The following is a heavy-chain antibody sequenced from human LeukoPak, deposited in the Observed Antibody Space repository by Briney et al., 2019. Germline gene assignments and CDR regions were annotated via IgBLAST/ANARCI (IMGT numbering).Heavy chain of an antibody. CDR1: GGSISTYY. J-gene: IGHJ4*02. Sequence: SETLSLTCTVSGGSISTYYWSWIRQPPGKGLEWIGYINYRGTTDSNPSLKSRVTISVDTSKNQFSLKLRSVTAADTAVYYCAREGGFYRPLDYSGQGTLVTVSS. V-gene: IGHV4-59*12. CDR2: INYRGTT. D-gene: IGHD3-3*01. CDR3: AREGGFYRPLDY.